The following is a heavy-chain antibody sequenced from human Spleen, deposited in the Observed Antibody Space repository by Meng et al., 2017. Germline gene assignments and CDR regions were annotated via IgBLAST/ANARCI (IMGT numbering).Heavy chain of an antibody. CDR3: TKNDFYCLGY. J-gene: IGHJ4*02. CDR1: GGSSSSNNW. Sequence: VQLQGSGPGLVKPSGTLSLTCTVSGGSSSSNNWWSWVRQPPGKGLEWIGEIYHSGSTNYNPSLKSRITISVDKPKNQFSLTLSSVTAADTAVYYCTKNDFYCLGYWGQGTLVTVSS. V-gene: IGHV4-4*02. D-gene: IGHD2-21*01. CDR2: IYHSGST.